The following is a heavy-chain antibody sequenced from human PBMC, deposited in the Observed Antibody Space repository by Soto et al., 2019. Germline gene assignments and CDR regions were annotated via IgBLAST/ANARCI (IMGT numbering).Heavy chain of an antibody. V-gene: IGHV1-69*06. CDR1: GGTFSSYA. CDR2: IIPIFGTA. CDR3: ARDPVRGYSYGFYGMDV. J-gene: IGHJ6*02. Sequence: GASVKVSCKASGGTFSSYAISWVRQAPGQGLEWMGGIIPIFGTANYAQKFQGRVTITADKSTSTAYMELSSLRSEDTAVYYCARDPVRGYSYGFYGMDVWGQGTKVTVSS. D-gene: IGHD5-18*01.